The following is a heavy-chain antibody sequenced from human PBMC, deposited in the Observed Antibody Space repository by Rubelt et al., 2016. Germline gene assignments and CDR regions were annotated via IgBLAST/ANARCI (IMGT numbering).Heavy chain of an antibody. J-gene: IGHJ4*02. CDR1: GYTFTGYY. Sequence: QVQLVQSGAEVKKPGASVKVSCKASGYTFTGYYMHWVRQAPGQGLEWVGRINPHSGGTNYAQKLQGRVTMTRDTSITTAYMELSRLRSDDTAVFYCARESSSGWYIDYWGQGTLVTVSS. CDR3: ARESSSGWYIDY. CDR2: INPHSGGT. D-gene: IGHD6-19*01. V-gene: IGHV1-2*06.